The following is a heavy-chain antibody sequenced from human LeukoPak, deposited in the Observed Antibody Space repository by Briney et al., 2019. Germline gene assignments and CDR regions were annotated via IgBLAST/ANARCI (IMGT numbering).Heavy chain of an antibody. D-gene: IGHD3-10*01. J-gene: IGHJ6*02. CDR2: IYYSGST. CDR3: ARAGYYGSGSYSYYGMDV. V-gene: IGHV4-30-4*01. CDR1: GGSTSSGDYY. Sequence: SQTLSLTCTVSGGSTSSGDYYWSWIRQPPGKGLEWIGYIYYSGSTYYNPSLKSRVTISVDTSKNQFSLKLSSVTAADTAVYYCARAGYYGSGSYSYYGMDVWGQGTTVTVSS.